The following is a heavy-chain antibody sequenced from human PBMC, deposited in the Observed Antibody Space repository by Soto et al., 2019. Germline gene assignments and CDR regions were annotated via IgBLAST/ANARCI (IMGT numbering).Heavy chain of an antibody. CDR3: ARAHGPSLGSCLDL. CDR2: IWYDGGSE. V-gene: IGHV3-33*01. Sequence: QVQLVESGGGVVQPGRSLRLSCAASGFTFSAYGMHWVRQPPAGGLGWGGVIWYDGGSEYYADSVEGRFTVSRDNAKNTVYLHMDTLRGDDTAVYYCARAHGPSLGSCLDLWGQGTLVTVSA. D-gene: IGHD2-2*01. J-gene: IGHJ5*02. CDR1: GFTFSAYG.